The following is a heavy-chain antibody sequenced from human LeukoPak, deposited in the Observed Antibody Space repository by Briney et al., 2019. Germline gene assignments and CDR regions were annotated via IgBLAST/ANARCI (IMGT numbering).Heavy chain of an antibody. CDR1: GGSFSGYY. J-gene: IGHJ4*02. Sequence: PSETLSLTCAVYGGSFSGYYWSWIRQPPGKGLEWIGEINHSGSTNYNPSLKSRVTISVDTSKNQFSLKLSSATAADTAVYYCARDPGSSWYTGWDYWGQGTLVTVSS. V-gene: IGHV4-34*01. CDR2: INHSGST. CDR3: ARDPGSSWYTGWDY. D-gene: IGHD6-13*01.